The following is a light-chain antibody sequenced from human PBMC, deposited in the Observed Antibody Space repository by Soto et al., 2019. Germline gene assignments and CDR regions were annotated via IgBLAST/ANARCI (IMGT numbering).Light chain of an antibody. Sequence: QSALTQPASVSRSPGQSITISCTGTSSDVGGYYYVSWYQRHPGKAPKLMIYEVSKRPSGVSNRFSGSKSGNTASLTISGLQAEDEADYYCNSFTSRRSVVFGGGTKLTVL. CDR1: SSDVGGYYY. V-gene: IGLV2-14*01. CDR2: EVS. CDR3: NSFTSRRSVV. J-gene: IGLJ2*01.